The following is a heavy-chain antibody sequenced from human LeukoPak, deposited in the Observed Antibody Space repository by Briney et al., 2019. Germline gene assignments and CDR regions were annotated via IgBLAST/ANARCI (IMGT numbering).Heavy chain of an antibody. CDR2: IIPIFGTA. J-gene: IGHJ3*02. CDR3: ATSRNFTTIVVSHAFDI. Sequence: SVKVSCKASGGTFSSYAISWVRQAPGQGLEWMGGIIPIFGTANYAQKFQGRVTITTDESTSTAYMELSSLRSEDTAVYYCATSRNFTTIVVSHAFDIWGQGTMVTVSS. V-gene: IGHV1-69*05. D-gene: IGHD3-22*01. CDR1: GGTFSSYA.